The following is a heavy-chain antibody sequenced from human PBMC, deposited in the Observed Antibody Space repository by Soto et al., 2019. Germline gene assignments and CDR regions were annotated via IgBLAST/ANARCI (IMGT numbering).Heavy chain of an antibody. CDR1: GGTFSSYA. V-gene: IGHV1-69*12. D-gene: IGHD3-22*01. CDR3: ARVPSSYDSIGYYSLGWYFDL. J-gene: IGHJ2*01. Sequence: QVQLVQSGAEVKKPGSSVKVSCKASGGTFSSYAISWVRQAPGQGLEWMGGIIPILGTANYAQKFQGRVTITADEYTSTAYMELSSLRSEDTAVYYCARVPSSYDSIGYYSLGWYFDLWGRGTLVTVSS. CDR2: IIPILGTA.